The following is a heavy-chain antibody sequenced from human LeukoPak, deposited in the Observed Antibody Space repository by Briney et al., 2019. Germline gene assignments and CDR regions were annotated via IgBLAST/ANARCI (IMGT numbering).Heavy chain of an antibody. D-gene: IGHD6-25*01. V-gene: IGHV4-39*07. CDR2: IYHSGST. CDR1: GGSISNINYY. J-gene: IGHJ4*02. CDR3: ARARGSLHTPYFDY. Sequence: PSETLSLTCTVSGGSISNINYYWGWIRQPPGKGLEWIGEIYHSGSTNYNPSLKSRVTISVDNSKNQFSLKLSSVTAADTAVYYCARARGSLHTPYFDYWGQGTLVTVSS.